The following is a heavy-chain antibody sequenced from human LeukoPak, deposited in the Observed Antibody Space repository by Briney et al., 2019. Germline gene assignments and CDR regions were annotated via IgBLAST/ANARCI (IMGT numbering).Heavy chain of an antibody. V-gene: IGHV3-43D*04. D-gene: IGHD1-26*01. CDR2: ISWDGGST. CDR3: AKDGGLYSGSYYIDY. J-gene: IGHJ4*02. CDR1: GFTFDDYA. Sequence: PGGFLRLSCAASGFTFDDYAMHWVRQAPGKGLERVSLISWDGGSTYYADSVKGRFTISRDNSKNSLYLQMNSLRAEDTALYYCAKDGGLYSGSYYIDYWGQGTLVTVSS.